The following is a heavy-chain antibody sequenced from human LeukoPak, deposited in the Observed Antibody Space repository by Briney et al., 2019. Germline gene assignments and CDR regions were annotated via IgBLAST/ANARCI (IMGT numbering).Heavy chain of an antibody. CDR2: IWYDGSNK. V-gene: IGHV3-33*06. CDR3: AKDTRYSGSYYFVFDY. CDR1: GFTFSTYG. D-gene: IGHD1-26*01. Sequence: GRSLRLSCAASGFTFSTYGMHWVRQAPGKGLEWVAIIWYDGSNKYYADSVKGRFIISRDNSKNTLYLQMNSLRAEDTAVYYCAKDTRYSGSYYFVFDYWGQGTLVTVSS. J-gene: IGHJ4*02.